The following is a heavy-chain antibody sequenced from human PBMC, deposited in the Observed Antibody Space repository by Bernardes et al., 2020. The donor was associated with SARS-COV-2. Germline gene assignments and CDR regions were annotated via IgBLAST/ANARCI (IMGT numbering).Heavy chain of an antibody. Sequence: ASVKVSCKASGYTFTSYYMHWVRQAPGQGLEWMGIINPSGGSTSYAQKFQGRVTMTRDTSTSTVYMELSSLRSEDTAVYYCARDHSPNPVELLWFGELLLTYGMDVWGQGTTVTVSS. V-gene: IGHV1-46*01. D-gene: IGHD3-10*01. J-gene: IGHJ6*02. CDR3: ARDHSPNPVELLWFGELLLTYGMDV. CDR2: INPSGGST. CDR1: GYTFTSYY.